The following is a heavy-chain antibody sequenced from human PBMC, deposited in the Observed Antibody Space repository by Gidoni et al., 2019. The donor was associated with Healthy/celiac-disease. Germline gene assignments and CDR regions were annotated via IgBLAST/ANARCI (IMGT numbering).Heavy chain of an antibody. D-gene: IGHD2-8*01. CDR2: ISYDGSNK. V-gene: IGHV3-30*18. CDR1: GFTFSSYG. CDR3: AKGDGVGMDV. Sequence: QVQLVESGGGVVQPGRSLRLSCAASGFTFSSYGMHWVRQAPGKGLEWVAVISYDGSNKYYADSVKGRFTISRDNSKNTLYLQMNSLRAEDTAVYYCAKGDGVGMDVWGQGTTVTVSS. J-gene: IGHJ6*02.